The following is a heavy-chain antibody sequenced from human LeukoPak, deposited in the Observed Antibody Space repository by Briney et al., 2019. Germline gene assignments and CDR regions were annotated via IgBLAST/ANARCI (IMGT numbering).Heavy chain of an antibody. CDR2: ISAYNGQT. CDR3: AWDSGAFEI. CDR1: GYTFTRYY. J-gene: IGHJ3*02. V-gene: IGHV1-18*01. Sequence: ASVKVSCKASGYTFTRYYISWMRQAPGQGLQWMGRISAYNGQTNYAQKVQGRVTMTTDTSTSTVYMELRSLRSDDTAVYYCAWDSGAFEIWGQGTMVTVSS.